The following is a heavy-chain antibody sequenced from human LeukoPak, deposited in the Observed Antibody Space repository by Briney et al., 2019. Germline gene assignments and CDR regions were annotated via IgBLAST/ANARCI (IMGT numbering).Heavy chain of an antibody. CDR1: GFIVSDHY. CDR3: VRLFSDTYPRYFDP. J-gene: IGHJ2*01. V-gene: IGHV3-72*01. D-gene: IGHD2-21*01. CDR2: TRNKPNSYTT. Sequence: PGGSLRLSCAASGFIVSDHYMDWVRQAPGKGLEWVGRTRNKPNSYTTEYAASVKGRFTISRDDSKDLVYLQMSSLKTEDTAVYYCVRLFSDTYPRYFDPWARGTLVIVS.